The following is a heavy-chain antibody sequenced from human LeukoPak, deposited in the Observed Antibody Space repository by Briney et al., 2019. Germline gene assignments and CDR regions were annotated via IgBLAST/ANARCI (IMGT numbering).Heavy chain of an antibody. Sequence: SVKVSCKASGYAFTGYYMHWVRQAPGQGLEWMGGIIPIFGTANYAQKFQGRVTITADESTSTAYMELSSLRSEDTAVYYCARDRYDFWSGYLPTDYYGMDVWGQGTTVTVSS. CDR2: IIPIFGTA. J-gene: IGHJ6*02. D-gene: IGHD3-3*01. CDR3: ARDRYDFWSGYLPTDYYGMDV. CDR1: GYAFTGYY. V-gene: IGHV1-69*13.